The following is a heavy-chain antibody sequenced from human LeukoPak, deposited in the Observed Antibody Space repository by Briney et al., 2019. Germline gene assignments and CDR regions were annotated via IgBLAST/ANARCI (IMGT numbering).Heavy chain of an antibody. D-gene: IGHD3-10*01. CDR3: ARASRHYYGSGENLQPWPAGLDV. Sequence: SETLSLTCIVSGDSHSSYYWTWIRQPPGKGLEWIGYSGSTNYNPSLKSRVTISIDTSKKHFSLTLSSVTAADTAVYYCARASRHYYGSGENLQPWPAGLDVWGQGTTVTVS. CDR1: GDSHSSYY. V-gene: IGHV4-59*01. J-gene: IGHJ6*02. CDR2: SGST.